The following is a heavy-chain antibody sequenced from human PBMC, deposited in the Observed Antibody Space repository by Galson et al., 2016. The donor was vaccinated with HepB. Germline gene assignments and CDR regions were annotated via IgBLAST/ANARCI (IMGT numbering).Heavy chain of an antibody. Sequence: SLRLSCAASGFSFSSFWMHWVRHVPGKGLVWVARTNEYGSITDYADSVKGRFTISRDNSKNTLYLQMSSLKAEDTAVYFCARDVGGWGSYWGQGTLVTVSS. D-gene: IGHD3-10*01. CDR1: GFSFSSFW. J-gene: IGHJ4*02. V-gene: IGHV3-74*01. CDR3: ARDVGGWGSY. CDR2: TNEYGSIT.